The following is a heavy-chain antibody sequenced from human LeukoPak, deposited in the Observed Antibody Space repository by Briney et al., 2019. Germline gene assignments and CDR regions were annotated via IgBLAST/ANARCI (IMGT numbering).Heavy chain of an antibody. CDR2: INPSSGAT. CDR1: GDAFSGYW. Sequence: ASVKVSCKASGDAFSGYWIHWVRQAPGQGLEWMGWINPSSGATDYEQKFQGRVTMTRDTSISTVYMELSRLRSDDTAVYYCARDWYGMDVWGQGTTVTVSS. J-gene: IGHJ6*02. V-gene: IGHV1-2*02. CDR3: ARDWYGMDV.